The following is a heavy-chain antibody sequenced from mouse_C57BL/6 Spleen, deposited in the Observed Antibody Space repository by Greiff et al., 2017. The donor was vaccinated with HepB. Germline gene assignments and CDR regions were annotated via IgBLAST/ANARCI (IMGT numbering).Heavy chain of an antibody. CDR3: ARSLIYYDYDVGGYYAMDY. CDR1: GYTFTSYW. V-gene: IGHV1-72*01. J-gene: IGHJ4*01. Sequence: VQLQQSGAELVKPGASVKLSCKASGYTFTSYWMHWVKQRPGRGLEWIGRIDPNSGGTKYNEKFKSKATLTVDKPSSTAYMQLSSLTSEDSAVYYCARSLIYYDYDVGGYYAMDYWGQGTSVTVSS. D-gene: IGHD2-4*01. CDR2: IDPNSGGT.